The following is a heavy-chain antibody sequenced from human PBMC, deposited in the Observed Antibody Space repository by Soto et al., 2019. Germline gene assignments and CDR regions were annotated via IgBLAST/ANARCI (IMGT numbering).Heavy chain of an antibody. J-gene: IGHJ5*02. CDR2: IYYNGDS. D-gene: IGHD3-10*01. Sequence: QLQLQESGPGLVKPSETLSLTCGVSGDFISSTFSWAWIRQPPGKGLEYIGKIYYNGDSSYNPSLKSLATISVSTSKIQFSLKLSSVTAAGTAVYYCARGVWGVVNWFDPWGQGALVSVAS. V-gene: IGHV4-39*01. CDR1: GDFISSTFS. CDR3: ARGVWGVVNWFDP.